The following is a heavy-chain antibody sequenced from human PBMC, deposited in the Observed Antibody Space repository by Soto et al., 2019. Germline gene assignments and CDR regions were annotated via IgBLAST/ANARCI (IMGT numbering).Heavy chain of an antibody. V-gene: IGHV3-30-3*01. CDR3: ARDTVVVLAATLDY. CDR1: GFTFSSYA. D-gene: IGHD2-15*01. CDR2: ISYDGSNK. Sequence: PGGSLRLSCAASGFTFSSYAMHWVRQAPGKGLEWVAVISYDGSNKYYADSVKGRFTISRDNSKNTLYLQMNSLRAEDTAVYYCARDTVVVLAATLDYWGQGTLVTVSS. J-gene: IGHJ4*02.